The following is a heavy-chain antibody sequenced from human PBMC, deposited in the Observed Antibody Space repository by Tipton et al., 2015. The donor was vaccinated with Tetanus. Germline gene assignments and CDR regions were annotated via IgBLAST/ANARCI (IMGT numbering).Heavy chain of an antibody. V-gene: IGHV3-7*04. CDR3: ARGCTSCAVWYAFGP. J-gene: IGHJ5*02. D-gene: IGHD2-15*01. Sequence: SLRLSCAASGFTFSSHWMSWVRQAPGKGLEWVANIRHDGGETFYMDSLKGRFTISRDNARDSLFLEMNSLRVEDTAVYYCARGCTSCAVWYAFGPWGQGTLVTVSS. CDR2: IRHDGGET. CDR1: GFTFSSHW.